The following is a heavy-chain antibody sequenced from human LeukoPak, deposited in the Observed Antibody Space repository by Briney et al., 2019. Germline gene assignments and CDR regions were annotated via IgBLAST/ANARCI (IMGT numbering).Heavy chain of an antibody. J-gene: IGHJ6*02. D-gene: IGHD1-1*01. CDR2: MNPNSGNT. V-gene: IGHV1-8*01. Sequence: ASVKVSCKASGYTFTSYDINWVRQATGQGLEWMGWMNPNSGNTGYAQKFQGRVTMTRNTSISTAYMELSSPRSVDTAVYYCARGLAGTIPYYYYYGMDVWGQGTTVTVSS. CDR3: ARGLAGTIPYYYYYGMDV. CDR1: GYTFTSYD.